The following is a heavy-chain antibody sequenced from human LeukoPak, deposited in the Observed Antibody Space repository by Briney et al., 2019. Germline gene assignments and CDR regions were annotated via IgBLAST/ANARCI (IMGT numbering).Heavy chain of an antibody. CDR3: ARENDIVVVPAHNWFDP. V-gene: IGHV1-69*04. D-gene: IGHD2-2*01. CDR1: GGTFSSYA. CDR2: IIPILGIA. Sequence: GASVTVSCKASGGTFSSYAISWVRQAPGQGLEWMGRIIPILGIANYAQKFQGRVTITADKSTSTAYMELSSLRSEDTAVYYCARENDIVVVPAHNWFDPWGQGTLVTVSS. J-gene: IGHJ5*02.